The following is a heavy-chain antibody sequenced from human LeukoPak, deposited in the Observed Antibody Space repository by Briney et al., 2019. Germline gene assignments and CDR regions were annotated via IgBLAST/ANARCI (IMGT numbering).Heavy chain of an antibody. D-gene: IGHD6-6*01. J-gene: IGHJ4*02. CDR2: ISWNSGRI. CDR3: AEDRTYTISSGAFDY. Sequence: GGFLRLSCAASGFTFDDYGMHWVRQAPGKGLEWVSGISWNSGRIGYADSVKGRFTISRDNAKHSLYLQIDNLKPEDTALYYCAEDRTYTISSGAFDYWGQGTLVTVSS. CDR1: GFTFDDYG. V-gene: IGHV3-9*01.